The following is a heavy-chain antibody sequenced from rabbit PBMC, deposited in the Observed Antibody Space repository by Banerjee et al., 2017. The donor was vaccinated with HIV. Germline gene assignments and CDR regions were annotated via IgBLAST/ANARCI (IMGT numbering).Heavy chain of an antibody. CDR2: IDAGSSGTT. J-gene: IGHJ4*01. CDR3: ARDLAGVIGWNFNL. CDR1: GFSFSRGYD. V-gene: IGHV1S45*01. D-gene: IGHD4-1*01. Sequence: QEQLVESGGGLVQPGASLTLTCKASGFSFSRGYDMCWVRQAPGKGLEWIACIDAGSSGTTYYASWAKGRFTVSKTSSTTVTLQMTSLTAADTATYFCARDLAGVIGWNFNLWGPGTLVTIS.